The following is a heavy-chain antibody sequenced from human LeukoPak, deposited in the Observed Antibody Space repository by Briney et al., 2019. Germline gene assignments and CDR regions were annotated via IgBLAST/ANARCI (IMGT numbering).Heavy chain of an antibody. J-gene: IGHJ3*02. V-gene: IGHV4-59*08. CDR3: ARHTYDFWSGYSPSGAFDI. Sequence: SETLSLTCTVSGGSISSYYWSWIRQPPGKGLEWIGYIYYSGSTNYNPSLKSRVTISVDTSKNQFSLKLSSATAADTAVYYCARHTYDFWSGYSPSGAFDIWGQGTMVTVSS. CDR2: IYYSGST. CDR1: GGSISSYY. D-gene: IGHD3-3*01.